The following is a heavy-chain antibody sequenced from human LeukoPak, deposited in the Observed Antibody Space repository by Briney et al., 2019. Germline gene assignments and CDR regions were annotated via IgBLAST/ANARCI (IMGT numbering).Heavy chain of an antibody. J-gene: IGHJ2*01. CDR1: GGSISSYY. D-gene: IGHD6-19*01. CDR3: ARHGWHAWYFDL. CDR2: IYYSGST. V-gene: IGHV4-59*01. Sequence: SETLSLTCTVSGGSISSYYWSWIRQPPGKGLEWIGYIYYSGSTNYNPSLKSRVTISVDTSKNQFSLKLSSVTAADTAVYFCARHGWHAWYFDLWGRGTLVTVSS.